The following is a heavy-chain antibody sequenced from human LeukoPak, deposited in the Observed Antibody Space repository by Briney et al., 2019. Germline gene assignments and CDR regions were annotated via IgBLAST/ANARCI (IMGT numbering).Heavy chain of an antibody. CDR3: ARNTHYYDRSGITGMYVCDM. CDR1: GGSISSDY. V-gene: IGHV4-4*07. D-gene: IGHD3-22*01. CDR2: MHSSGTT. J-gene: IGHJ3*02. Sequence: SETLSLTCTVSGGSISSDYWSWIRQPAGKGLEWIGRMHSSGTTNYNPSLQSRVSILMDTSKNQFSLKLSSVTAADTAVYLCARNTHYYDRSGITGMYVCDMWGRGTMVTVSS.